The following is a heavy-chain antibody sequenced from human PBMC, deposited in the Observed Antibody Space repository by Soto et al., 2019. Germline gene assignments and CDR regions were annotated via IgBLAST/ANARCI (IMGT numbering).Heavy chain of an antibody. D-gene: IGHD3-10*01. Sequence: PSETLSLTCTVSGVSMSSLYWSWIRQPAGKGLEWIGRIYTSGTATFNPSLKSRVSLSVDTSKNQFSLKLRSVSAADTAVYYCAREPPYGSGSSGMDVWGHGTKVTVSS. V-gene: IGHV4-4*07. CDR2: IYTSGTA. CDR1: GVSMSSLY. CDR3: AREPPYGSGSSGMDV. J-gene: IGHJ6*02.